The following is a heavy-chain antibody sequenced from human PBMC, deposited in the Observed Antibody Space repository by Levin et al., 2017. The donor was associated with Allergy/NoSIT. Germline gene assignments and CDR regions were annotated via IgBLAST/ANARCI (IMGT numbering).Heavy chain of an antibody. J-gene: IGHJ4*02. V-gene: IGHV3-30*18. CDR1: GFTFSSYG. CDR2: ISYDGSNK. D-gene: IGHD6-13*01. Sequence: GGSLRLSCAASGFTFSSYGMHWVRQAPGKGLEWVAVISYDGSNKYYADSVKGRFTISRDNSKNTLYLQMNSLRAEDTAVYYCAKDMRRGRYSSSWYGAPFSGTSDYWGQGTLVTVSS. CDR3: AKDMRRGRYSSSWYGAPFSGTSDY.